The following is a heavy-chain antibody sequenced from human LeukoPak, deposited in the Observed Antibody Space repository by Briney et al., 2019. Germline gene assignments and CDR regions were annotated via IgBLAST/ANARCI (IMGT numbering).Heavy chain of an antibody. D-gene: IGHD1-20*01. Sequence: GASVKVSCKASGYTFTTYAMNWVRQAPGQGLEWMGIINPSGGSTSYAQKFQGRVTMTRDMSTSTVYMELSSLRSEDTAVYYCARFSAYNWNDEVAFDIWGQGTMVTVSS. CDR2: INPSGGST. J-gene: IGHJ3*02. V-gene: IGHV1-46*01. CDR1: GYTFTTYA. CDR3: ARFSAYNWNDEVAFDI.